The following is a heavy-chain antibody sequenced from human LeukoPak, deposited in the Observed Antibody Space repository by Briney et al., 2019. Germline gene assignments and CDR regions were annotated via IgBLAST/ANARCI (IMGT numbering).Heavy chain of an antibody. CDR2: IYSGGST. D-gene: IGHD3-22*01. J-gene: IGHJ4*02. CDR1: GFTFSSYA. V-gene: IGHV3-66*01. Sequence: PGGSLRLSCAASGFTFSSYAMSWVRQAPGKGLEWVSVIYSGGSTYYADSVKGRFTISRDNSKNTLYLQMNSLRAEDTAVYYCARVTSGYCNYWGQGTLVTVSS. CDR3: ARVTSGYCNY.